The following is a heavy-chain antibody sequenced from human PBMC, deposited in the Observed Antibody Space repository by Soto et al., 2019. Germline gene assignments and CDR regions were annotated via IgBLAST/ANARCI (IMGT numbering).Heavy chain of an antibody. D-gene: IGHD2-2*01. Sequence: EVQLLESGGGLVQPGGSLRLSCAASGFTFSSYAMSWVRQAPGKGLEWVSAISSSGGSTYYADSVKGRFTISRDNSKNTLYLKMNSLRAEDTAVYYCAKDSIVVVPAARLGGTGWFDPWGQGTLVTVSS. V-gene: IGHV3-23*01. CDR2: ISSSGGST. CDR1: GFTFSSYA. J-gene: IGHJ5*02. CDR3: AKDSIVVVPAARLGGTGWFDP.